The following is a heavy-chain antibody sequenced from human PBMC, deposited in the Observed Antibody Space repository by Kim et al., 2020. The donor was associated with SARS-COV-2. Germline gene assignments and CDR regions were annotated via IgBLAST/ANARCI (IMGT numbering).Heavy chain of an antibody. D-gene: IGHD3-10*01. V-gene: IGHV4-39*01. J-gene: IGHJ4*01. CDR1: GGSISSSSYY. CDR2: IYYSGST. CDR3: ARQGNYYYGSGSYYDY. Sequence: SETLFLTCTVSGGSISSSSYYWGWIRQPPGKGLEWIGSIYYSGSTYYNPSLKSRVTISVDTSKNQFSLKLSSVTAADTAVYYCARQGNYYYGSGSYYDY.